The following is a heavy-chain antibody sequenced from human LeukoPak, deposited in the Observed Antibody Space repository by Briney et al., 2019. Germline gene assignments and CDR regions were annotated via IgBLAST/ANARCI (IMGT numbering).Heavy chain of an antibody. CDR3: ARHYYDSSGYYSPIDY. CDR1: GGSISRYY. CDR2: IYYSGST. J-gene: IGHJ4*02. Sequence: SETLSLTCTVSGGSISRYYWSWIRQPPGKGLEWIGYIYYSGSTNYNPSLKSRVTISVDTSKNQFSLKLSSVTAADTAVYYCARHYYDSSGYYSPIDYWGQGTLVTVSS. D-gene: IGHD3-22*01. V-gene: IGHV4-59*01.